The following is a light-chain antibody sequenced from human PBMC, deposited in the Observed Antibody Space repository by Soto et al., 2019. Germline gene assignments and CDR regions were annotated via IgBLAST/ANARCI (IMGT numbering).Light chain of an antibody. CDR1: SSNIGAGYD. Sequence: QSVLTQPPSVSGAPGQRVTISCTGSSSNIGAGYDVHGYQQFPGTAPKLLIYGNSNRPSGVPDRFSGSKSGTSASLAITGLQAEDEADYYCQSYDSSLSGWVFGGGTKLTVL. CDR3: QSYDSSLSGWV. J-gene: IGLJ3*02. CDR2: GNS. V-gene: IGLV1-40*01.